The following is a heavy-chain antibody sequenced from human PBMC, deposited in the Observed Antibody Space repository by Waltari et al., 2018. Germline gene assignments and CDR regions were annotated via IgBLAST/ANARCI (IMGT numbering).Heavy chain of an antibody. J-gene: IGHJ4*02. CDR2: INHSGST. Sequence: QVQLQQWGAGLLKPSESLSLTCAVYGGSFSGYYWSWIRQPPGKGLEWIGEINHSGSTNYNPSLKSRVTISVDTSKNQFSLKLSSVTAADTAVYYCARGDSFGYWGQGTLVTVSS. CDR3: ARGDSFGY. CDR1: GGSFSGYY. D-gene: IGHD3-16*01. V-gene: IGHV4-34*01.